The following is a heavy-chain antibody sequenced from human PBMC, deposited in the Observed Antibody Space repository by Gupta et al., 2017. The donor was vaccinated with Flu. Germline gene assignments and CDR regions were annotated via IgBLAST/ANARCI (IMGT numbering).Heavy chain of an antibody. J-gene: IGHJ6*02. CDR2: IFSNDEK. CDR1: GFSLSNARMG. Sequence: QVTLKESGPVLVKPTETLTLTCTVSGFSLSNARMGVSWIRQPPGKALEWLAHIFSNDEKSYSTSLKSRLTISKDTSKSQVVLTMTNMDPVDTATYYCARIRIRFRNSSSWYVPDFTDYYYGMDVWGQGTTVTVSS. D-gene: IGHD6-13*01. V-gene: IGHV2-26*01. CDR3: ARIRIRFRNSSSWYVPDFTDYYYGMDV.